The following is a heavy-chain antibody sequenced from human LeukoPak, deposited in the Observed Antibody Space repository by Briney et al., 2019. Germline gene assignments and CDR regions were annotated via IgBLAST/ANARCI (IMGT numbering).Heavy chain of an antibody. D-gene: IGHD7-27*01. J-gene: IGHJ4*02. Sequence: SQTLSLTCAISGDSVSRKSVSWNWIRQSPSRGLEYLGRPLYRSTWNTFDSSSVPGRVTINADTSRNQVSLRLNSVTPEDTALYYCVRDFNWAFDYWGQGTLVTVSS. CDR1: GDSVSRKSVS. CDR2: PLYRSTWNT. V-gene: IGHV6-1*01. CDR3: VRDFNWAFDY.